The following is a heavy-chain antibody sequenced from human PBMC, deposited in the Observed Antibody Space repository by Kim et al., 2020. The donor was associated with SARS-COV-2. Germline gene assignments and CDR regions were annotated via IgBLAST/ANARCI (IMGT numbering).Heavy chain of an antibody. CDR3: ARAALAVAGDYYYYYYGMDV. D-gene: IGHD6-19*01. Sequence: SETLSFTCTVSGGSISSYYWSWIRQPPGKGLEWIGYIYYSGSTNYNPSLKSRVTISVDTSKNQFSLKLSSVTAADTAVYYCARAALAVAGDYYYYYYGMDVWGQGTTVTVSS. J-gene: IGHJ6*02. CDR2: IYYSGST. CDR1: GGSISSYY. V-gene: IGHV4-59*13.